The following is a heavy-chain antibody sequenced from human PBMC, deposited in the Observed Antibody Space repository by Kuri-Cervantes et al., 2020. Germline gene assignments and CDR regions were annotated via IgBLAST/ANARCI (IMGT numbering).Heavy chain of an antibody. CDR2: IFYTGNT. J-gene: IGHJ4*02. CDR1: GGSISTSSYY. CDR3: ARGSIRGHFDY. V-gene: IGHV4-39*07. Sequence: GSLRLSCTVSGGSISTSSYYWGWIRQTPEKGLEWIGTIFYTGNTHYNPSLKSRVTISVDTSKNQFSLKLSSVTAADTAVYYCARGSIRGHFDYWGQGTLVTVSS. D-gene: IGHD2-21*01.